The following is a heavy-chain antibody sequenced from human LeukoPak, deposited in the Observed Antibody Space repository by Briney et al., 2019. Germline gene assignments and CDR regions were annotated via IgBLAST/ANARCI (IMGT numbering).Heavy chain of an antibody. CDR3: AKDGPKYYYGSGRPFDY. D-gene: IGHD3-10*01. Sequence: GGSLRLSCAASGFIFNNYAMTWVRQAPGKGLQWVAGISGSGDRTYYADSVKGRFTISRDNSKNTLYLQMNSLRAEDTAVYYCAKDGPKYYYGSGRPFDYWGQGTLVTVSS. V-gene: IGHV3-23*01. CDR1: GFIFNNYA. J-gene: IGHJ4*02. CDR2: ISGSGDRT.